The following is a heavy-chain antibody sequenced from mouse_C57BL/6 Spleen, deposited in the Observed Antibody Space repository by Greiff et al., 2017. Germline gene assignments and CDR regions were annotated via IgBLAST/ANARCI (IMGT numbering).Heavy chain of an antibody. D-gene: IGHD2-3*01. CDR2: IDPEDGDT. CDR3: STNDGYPWCAC. CDR1: GFNIKDYY. J-gene: IGHJ3*01. V-gene: IGHV14-1*01. Sequence: EVKLMESGAELVRPGASVKLSCTASGFNIKDYYMHWVKQRPEQGLEWIGRIDPEDGDTEYAPKFQGKATMPADTSSNTAYLQLSSLTSQDTAVYYCSTNDGYPWCACWARGTLVTVSA.